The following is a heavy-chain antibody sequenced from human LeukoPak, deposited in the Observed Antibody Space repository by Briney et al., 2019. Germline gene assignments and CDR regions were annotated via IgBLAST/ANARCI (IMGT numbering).Heavy chain of an antibody. CDR1: GYTFTSYG. V-gene: IGHV1-18*01. Sequence: ASVKVSCKASGYTFTSYGISWVRQAPGQGLEWMGWISAYNGNTNYAQKLQGRVTVTTDTSTSTAYMELRSLRSDDTAVYYCARDEDVVVPAAITNWFDPWGQGTLVTVSS. J-gene: IGHJ5*02. D-gene: IGHD2-2*02. CDR2: ISAYNGNT. CDR3: ARDEDVVVPAAITNWFDP.